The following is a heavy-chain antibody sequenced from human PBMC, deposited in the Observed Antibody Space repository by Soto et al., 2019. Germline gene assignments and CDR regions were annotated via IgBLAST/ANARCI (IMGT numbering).Heavy chain of an antibody. CDR3: AREVSHGYVLRGMDV. CDR1: KFTITSYW. V-gene: IGHV3-74*01. Sequence: EVQLVESGGGLVQPGGSVRLSCAASKFTITSYWMHWVRQAPGKGLVWVSRINSDGSSISYADAVKGRFTISRDNAKNTLYLQRNRLRVEDTAVYYCAREVSHGYVLRGMDVWGQGPTVTVFS. D-gene: IGHD5-18*01. CDR2: INSDGSSI. J-gene: IGHJ6*02.